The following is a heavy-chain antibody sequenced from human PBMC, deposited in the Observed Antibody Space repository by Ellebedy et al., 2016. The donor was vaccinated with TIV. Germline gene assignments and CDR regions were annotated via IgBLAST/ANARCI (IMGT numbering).Heavy chain of an antibody. CDR1: GFTVSNTY. CDR3: ATRDNYGAPSNY. Sequence: GESLKISCAASGFTVSNTYMGWVRQAPGKGLDWVSVIYSGGSTYYADSVKGRFTISRDNSKNTLFLQMNSLRAEDTAVYYCATRDNYGAPSNYWGQGTLVTVSS. J-gene: IGHJ4*02. CDR2: IYSGGST. V-gene: IGHV3-53*01. D-gene: IGHD4-17*01.